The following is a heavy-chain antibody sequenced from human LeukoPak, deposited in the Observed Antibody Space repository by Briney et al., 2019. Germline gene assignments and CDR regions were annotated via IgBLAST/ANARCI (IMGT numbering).Heavy chain of an antibody. CDR1: GFTLTDHY. D-gene: IGHD4-17*01. V-gene: IGHV3-11*01. CDR2: ITSSGTTT. CDR3: ARDPDYGDPY. J-gene: IGHJ4*02. Sequence: PGGSLRLSCTVSGFTLTDHYMSWFRQSPGRGLEWISWITSSGTTTDYADSVKGRFTISRDNTKNFVYLQMSSLRADDTAVYYCARDPDYGDPYWGQGTLVTVSS.